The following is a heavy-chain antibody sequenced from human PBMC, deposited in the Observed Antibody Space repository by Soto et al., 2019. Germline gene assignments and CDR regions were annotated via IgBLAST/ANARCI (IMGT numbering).Heavy chain of an antibody. J-gene: IGHJ6*02. CDR1: GGSISSGDYY. V-gene: IGHV4-30-4*01. D-gene: IGHD7-27*01. Sequence: SETLSLTCTVSGGSISSGDYYWSWIRQPPGEGLEWIGYISYSGSTYYNPSLKSRLTMSVDTSKNQFSLKLSSVTAADTAMYYCARAWVYYYGMDIWGQGTTVTVSS. CDR2: ISYSGST. CDR3: ARAWVYYYGMDI.